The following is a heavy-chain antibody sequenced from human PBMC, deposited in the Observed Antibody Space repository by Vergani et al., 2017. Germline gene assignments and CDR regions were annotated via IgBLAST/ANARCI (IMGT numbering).Heavy chain of an antibody. CDR3: AKSAHATIFGVVTGGY. J-gene: IGHJ4*02. CDR1: GFTVSSNY. Sequence: EVQLVESGGGLVQPGGSLRLSCAASGFTVSSNYMSWVRQAPGKGLEWVSVIYSGGSTYYADSVKGRFTISRDNSKNTLYLQMNSLRAEDTAVYYCAKSAHATIFGVVTGGYWGQGTLVTVSS. D-gene: IGHD3-3*01. CDR2: IYSGGST. V-gene: IGHV3-66*01.